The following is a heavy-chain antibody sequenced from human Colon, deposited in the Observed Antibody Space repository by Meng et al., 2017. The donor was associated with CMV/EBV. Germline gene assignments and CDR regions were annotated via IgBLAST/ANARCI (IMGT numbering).Heavy chain of an antibody. V-gene: IGHV1-69*10. CDR1: GGTFSNYG. D-gene: IGHD2-15*01. CDR3: ASRGTYCSGGSCYYWFDP. J-gene: IGHJ5*02. CDR2: IIPRLGII. Sequence: SVKVSCKASGGTFSNYGFSWVRQAPGQGLEWMGGIIPRLGIINYAPKFQGRVTITAEISTSTVHMELNSLRSEDTAEYYCASRGTYCSGGSCYYWFDPWGQGTLVTVSS.